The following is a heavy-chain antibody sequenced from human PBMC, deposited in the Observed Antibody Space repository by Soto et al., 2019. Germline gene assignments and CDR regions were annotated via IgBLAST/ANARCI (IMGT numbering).Heavy chain of an antibody. Sequence: GESLKISCESSGYTFANYWIAWVRQMPGKGLGWMGIIFPGDSDTRYSPSFQGQVTISADNSISAAYLHWSSLKASDTAMYYCARQIYDSDTGPNFQYYFDSWGQGTPVTVSS. J-gene: IGHJ4*02. CDR2: IFPGDSDT. V-gene: IGHV5-51*01. CDR3: ARQIYDSDTGPNFQYYFDS. D-gene: IGHD3-22*01. CDR1: GYTFANYW.